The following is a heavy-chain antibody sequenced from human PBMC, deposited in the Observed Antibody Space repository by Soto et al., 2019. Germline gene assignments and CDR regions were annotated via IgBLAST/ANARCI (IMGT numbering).Heavy chain of an antibody. CDR2: IFYYTGNT. J-gene: IGHJ3*02. CDR3: VGASRSSDAIDI. Sequence: SETLSLTCTVSGVSISSGGYYWSWIRQHPGKGLEWIGNIFYYTGNTYYNPSLKSRVTISIDTSKTQFSLNLGSVTAADAAMYCCVGASRSSDAIDIWGQGTMVTV. V-gene: IGHV4-31*02. D-gene: IGHD6-6*01. CDR1: GVSISSGGYY.